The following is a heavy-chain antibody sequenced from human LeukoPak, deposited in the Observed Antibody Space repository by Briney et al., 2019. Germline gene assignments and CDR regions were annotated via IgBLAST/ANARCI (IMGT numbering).Heavy chain of an antibody. V-gene: IGHV3-15*01. J-gene: IGHJ4*02. D-gene: IGHD3-22*01. CDR2: IKSKSDGGTT. CDR3: TTDLYYYDSSGYYSAPDY. Sequence: GRSLRLSCAASGFTFSNAWMSWVRQAPGKGLEWVGRIKSKSDGGTTDYAAPVKGRFTISRDDSKNTLYLQMNSLKTEDTAVYYCTTDLYYYDSSGYYSAPDYWGQGTLVTVSS. CDR1: GFTFSNAW.